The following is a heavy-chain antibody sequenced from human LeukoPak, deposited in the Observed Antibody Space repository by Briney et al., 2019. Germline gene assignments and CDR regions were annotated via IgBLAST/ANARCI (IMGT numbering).Heavy chain of an antibody. CDR3: ARGTVAATYYYYGMDV. CDR1: GGSISSGGYY. Sequence: PSETLSLTCTVSGGSISSGGYYWRWIRQHPGKGLEWIGYIYYSGSTYYNPSLKSRVTISVDTSKNQFSLKLSSVTAADTAVYYCARGTVAATYYYYGMDVWGKGTTVTVSS. J-gene: IGHJ6*04. D-gene: IGHD2-15*01. CDR2: IYYSGST. V-gene: IGHV4-31*03.